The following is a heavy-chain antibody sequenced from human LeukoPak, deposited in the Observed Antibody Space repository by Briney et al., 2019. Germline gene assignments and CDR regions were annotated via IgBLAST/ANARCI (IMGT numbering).Heavy chain of an antibody. V-gene: IGHV1-18*01. D-gene: IGHD3-22*01. CDR3: ARALVGYYDSSGYDWDWFDP. Sequence: ASVKVSCKASGYTFTSYGISWVRQAPGQGLEWMGWISAYNGNTNYAQTLQGRVTMTTDTSTSTAYMELRSLRSDDTAVYYCARALVGYYDSSGYDWDWFDPWGQGTLVTVSS. CDR1: GYTFTSYG. CDR2: ISAYNGNT. J-gene: IGHJ5*02.